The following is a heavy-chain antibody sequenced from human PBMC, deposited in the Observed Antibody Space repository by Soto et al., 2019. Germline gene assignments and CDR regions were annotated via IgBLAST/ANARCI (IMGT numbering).Heavy chain of an antibody. CDR2: ISSSGSTI. CDR3: ARVYCSSTSCYRDYYYYYYMDV. J-gene: IGHJ6*03. V-gene: IGHV3-11*01. D-gene: IGHD2-2*01. Sequence: ESGGGLVKPGGSLRLSCAASGFTFSDYYMSWIRQAPGKGLEWVSYISSSGSTIYYADSVKGRFTISRDNAKNSLYLQMNSLRAEDTAVYYCARVYCSSTSCYRDYYYYYYMDVWGKGTTVTVSS. CDR1: GFTFSDYY.